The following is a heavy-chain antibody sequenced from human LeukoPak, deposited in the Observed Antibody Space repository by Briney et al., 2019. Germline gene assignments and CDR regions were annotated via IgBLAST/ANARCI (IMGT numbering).Heavy chain of an antibody. V-gene: IGHV3-74*01. J-gene: IGHJ6*03. CDR1: GFTFSSYW. CDR3: AFTVYSGSYLGYYYYYMDV. CDR2: INTDGSST. Sequence: GGSLRLSCAASGFTFSSYWMHWVRQAPGKGLVWVSRINTDGSSTSYADSVKGRFTISRDNAKNTLYLQMNSLRPEDTAVYYCAFTVYSGSYLGYYYYYMDVWGKGTTVTVSS. D-gene: IGHD1-26*01.